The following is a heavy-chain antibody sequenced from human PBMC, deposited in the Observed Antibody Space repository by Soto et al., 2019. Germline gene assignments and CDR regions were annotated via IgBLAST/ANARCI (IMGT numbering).Heavy chain of an antibody. CDR2: IWSHGTDQ. CDR1: GYSIAIHG. J-gene: IGHJ4*02. Sequence: GGSLRLSCAASGYSIAIHGMHWVRQAPGKGLEWVALIWSHGTDQYYADSVRGRFTVSRDTSTNTVFLQMHSLRADDTATYYCGKDIRSGSIDYWGQGTPVTVSS. D-gene: IGHD1-1*01. V-gene: IGHV3-33*02. CDR3: GKDIRSGSIDY.